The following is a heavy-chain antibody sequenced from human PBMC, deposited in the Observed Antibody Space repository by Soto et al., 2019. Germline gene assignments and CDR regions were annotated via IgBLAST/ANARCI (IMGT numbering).Heavy chain of an antibody. V-gene: IGHV3-30*18. CDR3: AKDRWGDFGDLNLPGY. J-gene: IGHJ4*02. D-gene: IGHD4-17*01. CDR1: GFTFSSFG. CDR2: ISDDGSSK. Sequence: QVLLVESGGGVVQPGRSLRISCAVSGFTFSSFGMHWVRQAPGKGLEWVAVISDDGSSKHYADSLKGRFTISRDNSNNTLNHHMDSLGPEDTAVYYCAKDRWGDFGDLNLPGYWGQGTLVTVSS.